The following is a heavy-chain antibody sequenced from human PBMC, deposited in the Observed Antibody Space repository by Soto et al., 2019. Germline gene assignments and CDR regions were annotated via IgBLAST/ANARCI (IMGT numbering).Heavy chain of an antibody. Sequence: QVQLVQSGAEVKKPGSSVKVSCTASGDTFNFYTISWVRQAPGQGLEWMGRIIPMLGMSNYAQNFQGRVTMIADKSTSTADMELSSLRSEDTALYYCATKYGSGSAHFDNRVQGTLVTVSS. V-gene: IGHV1-69*02. D-gene: IGHD3-10*01. CDR3: ATKYGSGSAHFDN. J-gene: IGHJ4*02. CDR1: GDTFNFYT. CDR2: IIPMLGMS.